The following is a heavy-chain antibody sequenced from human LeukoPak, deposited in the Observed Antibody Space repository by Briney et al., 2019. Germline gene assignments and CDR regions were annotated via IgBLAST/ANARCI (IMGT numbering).Heavy chain of an antibody. CDR3: ASSYDFWSGYLSYIPQRYYYYYYMDV. J-gene: IGHJ6*03. Sequence: EASVKVSCKASGGTFSSYAISRVRQAPGQGLEWMGGIIPIFGTANYAQKFQGRVTITADESTSTAYMELSSLRSEDTAVYYCASSYDFWSGYLSYIPQRYYYYYYMDVWGKGTTVTVSS. D-gene: IGHD3-3*01. CDR2: IIPIFGTA. V-gene: IGHV1-69*13. CDR1: GGTFSSYA.